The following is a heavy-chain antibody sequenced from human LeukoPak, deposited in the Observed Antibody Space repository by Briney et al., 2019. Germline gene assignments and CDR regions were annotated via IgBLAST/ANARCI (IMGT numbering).Heavy chain of an antibody. CDR3: ARVAWSGSYVNYSYMDV. Sequence: SGTLSLTCTVSGGSMNTYFWSWIRQPPGKGLEWMGYAYHTGSTTYKPSLKSRITISVDTSKNQFSLKLTSVTAADTAVYYCARVAWSGSYVNYSYMDVWGKGTTVTVSS. CDR2: AYHTGST. V-gene: IGHV4-59*01. J-gene: IGHJ6*03. D-gene: IGHD3-16*01. CDR1: GGSMNTYF.